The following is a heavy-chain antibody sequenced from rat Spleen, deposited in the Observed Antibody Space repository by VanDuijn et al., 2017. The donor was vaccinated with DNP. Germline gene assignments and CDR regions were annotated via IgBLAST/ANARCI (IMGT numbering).Heavy chain of an antibody. V-gene: IGHV3-4*01. J-gene: IGHJ2*01. CDR1: GYTITSGY. CDR3: ARWTRYFDG. CDR2: ISYSGST. D-gene: IGHD1-4*01. Sequence: EIQLQESGPGLVKPSQSLSLTCSVTGYTITSGYDWSWIRQFPGNKVEYIGHISYSGSTNYNPSLISRISITRDTSKNQFFLHLNSVTTEDTATYFCARWTRYFDGWGQGVMVTVSS.